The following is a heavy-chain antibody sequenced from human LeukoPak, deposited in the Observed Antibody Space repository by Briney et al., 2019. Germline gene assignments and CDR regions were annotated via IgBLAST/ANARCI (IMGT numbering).Heavy chain of an antibody. V-gene: IGHV3-30-3*01. D-gene: IGHD3-10*01. CDR3: ARDFMGRLDY. Sequence: GRSLRNSCDATGFTFSRDAMYWVRQAPGKGMEWVAVISYDGSNKYYADSVKGRFTISRDNSKNTLYLQMNSLRAEDTAVYYCARDFMGRLDYWGRGTLVTVAS. CDR1: GFTFSRDA. CDR2: ISYDGSNK. J-gene: IGHJ4*01.